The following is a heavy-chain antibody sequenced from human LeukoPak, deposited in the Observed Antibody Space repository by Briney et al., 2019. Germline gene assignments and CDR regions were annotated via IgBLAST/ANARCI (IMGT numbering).Heavy chain of an antibody. CDR2: INPSGDST. CDR3: GRDVPHIVVVTAIHISRHDAFDI. D-gene: IGHD2-21*02. V-gene: IGHV1-46*01. J-gene: IGHJ3*02. Sequence: ASVKVPCKASGYSFTSYYMHWVRQAPGQGREWMGIINPSGDSTSYAQKFQGRVTMTRDTSTSTVYMELSRLRSEDTAVYYCGRDVPHIVVVTAIHISRHDAFDIWGQGTMVTVSS. CDR1: GYSFTSYY.